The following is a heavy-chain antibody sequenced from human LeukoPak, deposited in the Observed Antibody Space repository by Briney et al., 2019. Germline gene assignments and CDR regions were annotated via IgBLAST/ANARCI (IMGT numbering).Heavy chain of an antibody. CDR1: GGSFSGYY. J-gene: IGHJ4*02. CDR3: ARVLAIAAAGTYYFDY. V-gene: IGHV4-34*01. CDR2: MNHSGST. Sequence: PSETLSLTCAVYGGSFSGYYWSWIRQPPGKGLEWIGEMNHSGSTNYNPSLKSRVTISVDTSKNRFSLKLSSVTAADTAVYYCARVLAIAAAGTYYFDYWGQGTLVTVSS. D-gene: IGHD6-13*01.